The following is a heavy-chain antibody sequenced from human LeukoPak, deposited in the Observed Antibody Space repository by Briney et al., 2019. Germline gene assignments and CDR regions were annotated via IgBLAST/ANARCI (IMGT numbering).Heavy chain of an antibody. D-gene: IGHD2-2*01. CDR2: IWYDGSNK. CDR1: GFTFSSYG. CDR3: ARDLGYCSSTSCYDGFDY. J-gene: IGHJ4*02. Sequence: GGSLRLSCAASGFTFSSYGMHWVRQAPGKGLEWVAVIWYDGSNKYYADSAKGRFTITRDNSKNTLYLQMNSLRAEDTAVYYCARDLGYCSSTSCYDGFDYWGQGTLVTVSS. V-gene: IGHV3-33*01.